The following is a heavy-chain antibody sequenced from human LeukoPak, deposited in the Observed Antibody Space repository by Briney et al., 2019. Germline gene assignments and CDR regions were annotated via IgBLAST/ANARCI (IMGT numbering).Heavy chain of an antibody. J-gene: IGHJ4*02. D-gene: IGHD3-9*01. CDR3: AKVMGRYFDWFYFDY. V-gene: IGHV3-23*01. CDR1: GFTFSSYA. Sequence: PGGSLRLSCAASGFTFSSYAVSWVRQAPGKGLEWVSAISGSGGSTYYADSVKGRFTISRDNSKNTLYLQMNSLRAEDTAVYYCAKVMGRYFDWFYFDYWGQGTLVTVSS. CDR2: ISGSGGST.